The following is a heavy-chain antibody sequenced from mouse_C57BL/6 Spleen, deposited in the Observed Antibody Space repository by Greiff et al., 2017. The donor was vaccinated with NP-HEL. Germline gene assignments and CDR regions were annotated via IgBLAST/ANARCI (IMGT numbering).Heavy chain of an antibody. CDR2: IDPETGGT. V-gene: IGHV1-15*01. D-gene: IGHD1-1*01. J-gene: IGHJ3*01. Sequence: VQLQQSGAELVRPGASVTLSCKASGYTFTDYEMHWVKQTPVHGLEWIGAIDPETGGTAYNQKFKGKAILTADKSSSTAYMELRSLTSEDSAVYYCTRGIYYYGSIPCAYWGQGTLVTVSA. CDR1: GYTFTDYE. CDR3: TRGIYYYGSIPCAY.